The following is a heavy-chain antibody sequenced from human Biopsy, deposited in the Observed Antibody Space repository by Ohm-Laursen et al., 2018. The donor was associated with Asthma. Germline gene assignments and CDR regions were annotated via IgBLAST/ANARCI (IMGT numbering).Heavy chain of an antibody. D-gene: IGHD3-22*01. CDR1: GFVFSQCG. V-gene: IGHV3-30*03. Sequence: SLRLSCAASGFVFSQCGVHWVRQGPGKGLEWVALISSDGHNKYYEDSVKGRFTISRDNSRNRLYLQINSLTVEDSAVYFCARQSGQEYGDSIPFDTWGQGTKVTVSS. CDR3: ARQSGQEYGDSIPFDT. J-gene: IGHJ3*02. CDR2: ISSDGHNK.